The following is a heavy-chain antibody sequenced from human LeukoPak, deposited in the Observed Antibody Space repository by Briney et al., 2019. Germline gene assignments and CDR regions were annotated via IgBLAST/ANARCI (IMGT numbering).Heavy chain of an antibody. CDR3: ARLTRLSTSPDRYYLDY. D-gene: IGHD6-6*01. J-gene: IGHJ4*02. CDR2: IYTSGGT. Sequence: SETLSLTCTVSGDSISSYYWSWIRQPPGKGLEWIGYIYTSGGTNYLPSLKGRVTISIDTSKNQFSLKLSSVTAADSAVYYCARLTRLSTSPDRYYLDYWGQGTLVTVSS. V-gene: IGHV4-4*09. CDR1: GDSISSYY.